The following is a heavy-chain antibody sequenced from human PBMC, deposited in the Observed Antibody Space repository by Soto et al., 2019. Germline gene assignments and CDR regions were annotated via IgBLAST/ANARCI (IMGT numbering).Heavy chain of an antibody. D-gene: IGHD6-6*01. CDR1: GFTFSSYG. CDR2: IWYDGSNK. V-gene: IGHV3-33*01. CDR3: ARDRTSSSSIAFDY. J-gene: IGHJ4*02. Sequence: SGGSVRLSXAASGFTFSSYGMHWVRQAPGKGLEWVAVIWYDGSNKHYADSVKGRFTISRDNSKNTLYLQMNSLRAEDTAVYYCARDRTSSSSIAFDYWGQGTLVTVSS.